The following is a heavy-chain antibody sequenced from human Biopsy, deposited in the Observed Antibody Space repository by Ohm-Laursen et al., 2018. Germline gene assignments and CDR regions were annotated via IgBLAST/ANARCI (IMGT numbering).Heavy chain of an antibody. D-gene: IGHD6-19*01. J-gene: IGHJ4*02. CDR3: ARGRLRAVARFDY. CDR2: INHSGST. V-gene: IGHV4-34*01. Sequence: SETLSLTCAVYGGSFSGYYWSWIRQPPGKGLEWIGEINHSGSTNYNPSLKSRVTISVDTSTNQFSLKLSSVTAADTAVYYCARGRLRAVARFDYWGQGTLVTVSS. CDR1: GGSFSGYY.